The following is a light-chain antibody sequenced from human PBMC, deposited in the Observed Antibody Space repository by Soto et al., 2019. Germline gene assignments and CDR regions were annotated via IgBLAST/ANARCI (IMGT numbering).Light chain of an antibody. Sequence: QMTQSPSSLSASVGYTVTITCRASQDISNYLNWYQQKPGKAPKLLIYAASSLQSGVPSRLSGSGSGTDFTLTISSMQTEDCEIYFCQQANSFTITFGHGTRLEIK. V-gene: IGKV1-12*01. CDR2: AAS. J-gene: IGKJ5*01. CDR3: QQANSFTIT. CDR1: QDISNY.